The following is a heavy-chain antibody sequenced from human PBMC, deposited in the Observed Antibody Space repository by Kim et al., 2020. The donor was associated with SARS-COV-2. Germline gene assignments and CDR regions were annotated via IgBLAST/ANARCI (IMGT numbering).Heavy chain of an antibody. V-gene: IGHV3-23*01. Sequence: GGSLRLSCAASGFTFGSYAMSWVRQAPGKGLEWVSSISGSSGYTNYADSVKGRFTISRDNSKNTLYLQMYSLRAEDTAVYYCAKDGGLSGSPFSLSYYL. D-gene: IGHD1-26*01. CDR3: AKDGGLSGSPFSLSYYL. J-gene: IGHJ6*03. CDR1: GFTFGSYA. CDR2: ISGSSGYT.